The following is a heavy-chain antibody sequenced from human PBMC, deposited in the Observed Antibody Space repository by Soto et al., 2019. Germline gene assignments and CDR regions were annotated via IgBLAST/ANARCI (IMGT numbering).Heavy chain of an antibody. V-gene: IGHV3-23*01. CDR1: GFTFSSYA. CDR2: IMSGSADNT. J-gene: IGHJ5*01. Sequence: GGSLRLSCTASGFTFSSYAMTWVRQAPGKGLEWVSSIMSGSADNTYYADSVKARFTISRDNSKNTLYLQMNSLTAEDTAVYYCAKFRGAAALYNVWFDSWGQGALVTVSS. D-gene: IGHD2-2*01. CDR3: AKFRGAAALYNVWFDS.